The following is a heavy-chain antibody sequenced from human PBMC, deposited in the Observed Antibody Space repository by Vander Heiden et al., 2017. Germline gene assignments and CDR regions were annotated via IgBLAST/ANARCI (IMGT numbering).Heavy chain of an antibody. CDR2: IKQDGSEK. V-gene: IGHV3-7*01. CDR1: GFTFSRYW. D-gene: IGHD3-10*01. CDR3: ARWVRYYGSGRGDY. J-gene: IGHJ4*02. Sequence: EVQLVESGGGLVQTGGSLRPSCAASGFTFSRYWMIVFRQAPGKGLEWVANIKQDGSEKYYVDSVKGRFTISRDNAKNSLYLQMNSLRAEDTAVYYCARWVRYYGSGRGDYWGQGTLVTVSS.